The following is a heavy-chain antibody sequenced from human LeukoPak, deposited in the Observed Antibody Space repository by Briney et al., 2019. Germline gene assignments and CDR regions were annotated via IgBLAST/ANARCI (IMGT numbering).Heavy chain of an antibody. CDR2: IYYSGST. CDR3: ARDRRGYSGYDSFDY. D-gene: IGHD5-12*01. CDR1: GGSISSSSYY. V-gene: IGHV4-39*07. J-gene: IGHJ4*02. Sequence: SETLSLTCTVSGGSISSSSYYWGWIRQSPGKGLEWIGSIYYSGSTYYNPSLKSRVTISVDTSKNQFSLKLSSVTAADTAVYYCARDRRGYSGYDSFDYWGQGTLVTVSS.